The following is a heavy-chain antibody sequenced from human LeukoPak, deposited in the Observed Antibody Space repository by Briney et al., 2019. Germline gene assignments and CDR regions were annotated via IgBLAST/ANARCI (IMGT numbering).Heavy chain of an antibody. D-gene: IGHD4-11*01. V-gene: IGHV1-2*02. CDR2: INPNSGGT. CDR3: ATPGVLDSNYIFDY. CDR1: GYTFTGYY. Sequence: ASVKVSCKDSGYTFTGYYMHWVQPAPGQGLEWMGWINPNSGGTNYAQKFQGRVTMTRDTSISTAYMELSRLRSDDTAVYYCATPGVLDSNYIFDYWGQGTLVTVSS. J-gene: IGHJ4*02.